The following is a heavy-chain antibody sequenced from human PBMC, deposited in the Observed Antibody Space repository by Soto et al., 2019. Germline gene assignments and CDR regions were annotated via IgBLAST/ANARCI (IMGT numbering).Heavy chain of an antibody. CDR1: GGTFSSYA. D-gene: IGHD2-8*01. CDR3: AREYCTNVVCGLAWFDP. Sequence: ASGKVCCKASGGTFSSYAISWVRQAPGQGLEWMGGIIPIFSTANYAQKFQGRVTITADESTSTAYMELSSLRSEDTAVYYCAREYCTNVVCGLAWFDPWGQGTLVTVSS. J-gene: IGHJ5*02. CDR2: IIPIFSTA. V-gene: IGHV1-69*13.